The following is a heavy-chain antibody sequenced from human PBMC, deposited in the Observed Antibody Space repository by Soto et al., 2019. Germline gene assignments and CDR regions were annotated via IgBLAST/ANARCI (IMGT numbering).Heavy chain of an antibody. V-gene: IGHV1-24*01. J-gene: IGHJ5*02. CDR3: ARGYNSGYDFRDWFDP. CDR2: FDPEDGET. CDR1: GYTLTELS. D-gene: IGHD5-12*01. Sequence: ASVKVSCKVSGYTLTELSMHWVRQAPGKGLEWMGGFDPEDGETIYAQKFQGRVTMTEDTSTDTAYMELSSLRSEDTAVYYCARGYNSGYDFRDWFDPWGQGTLVTVSS.